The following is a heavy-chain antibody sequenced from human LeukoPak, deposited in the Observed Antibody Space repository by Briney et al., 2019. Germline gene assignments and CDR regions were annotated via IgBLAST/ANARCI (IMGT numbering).Heavy chain of an antibody. CDR2: ISGTGGGT. V-gene: IGHV3-23*01. D-gene: IGHD3-22*01. J-gene: IGHJ3*02. Sequence: GGSLRLSCAASGFTFNTYAMSWVRQAPGKGLEWVSSISGTGGGTYYADSVKGRFTISRDNSHKTLYLQMNSLRAEDTAVYYCAKDREMYFYDSSGYRDAFHIWGQGTKVTVSS. CDR1: GFTFNTYA. CDR3: AKDREMYFYDSSGYRDAFHI.